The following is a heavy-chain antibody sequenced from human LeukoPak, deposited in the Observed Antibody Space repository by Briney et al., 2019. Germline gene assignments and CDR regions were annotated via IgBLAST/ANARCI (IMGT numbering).Heavy chain of an antibody. D-gene: IGHD4-17*01. CDR1: GGSFSGYY. CDR2: INHSGST. CDR3: ARVVGYGDYTWGLTFGY. J-gene: IGHJ4*02. V-gene: IGHV4-34*01. Sequence: PSETLSLTCAVYGGSFSGYYWSWIRQPPGKGLEWIGEINHSGSTNYNPSLKSRVTISVHTSKNQFSLKMSSVSAADTAVYYCARVVGYGDYTWGLTFGYWGEGALVAVSP.